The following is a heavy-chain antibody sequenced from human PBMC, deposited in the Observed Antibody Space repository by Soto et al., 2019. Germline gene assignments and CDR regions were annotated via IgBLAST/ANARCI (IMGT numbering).Heavy chain of an antibody. CDR3: ARGLDIVVVPAAIEGYFQY. CDR1: GVTFISYG. CDR2: ISYDGSNK. Sequence: SLRLSCAASGVTFISYGMHWVRHAPCKGLEWVAVISYDGSNKYYADSVKGRFTISRDNSKNTLYLQMNSLRAEDTAVYYCARGLDIVVVPAAIEGYFQYWGQGTLVTVS. V-gene: IGHV3-30*03. D-gene: IGHD2-2*01. J-gene: IGHJ4*02.